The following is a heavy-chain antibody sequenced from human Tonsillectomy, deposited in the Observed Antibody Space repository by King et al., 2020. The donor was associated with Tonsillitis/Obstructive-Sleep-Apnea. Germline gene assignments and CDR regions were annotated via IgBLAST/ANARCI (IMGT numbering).Heavy chain of an antibody. Sequence: QLVQSGAEVKKPGASVKVSCKASGYTFTTYGISWVRQAPGQGLEWMGWISAYNGDTNSAQRLQGRVTMTTDKSTSTTYMELRSLRSDDTAVYYCAVVLGIRTAFDIWGQGTMVTVSS. CDR1: GYTFTTYG. V-gene: IGHV1-18*01. D-gene: IGHD3-22*01. J-gene: IGHJ3*02. CDR3: AVVLGIRTAFDI. CDR2: ISAYNGDT.